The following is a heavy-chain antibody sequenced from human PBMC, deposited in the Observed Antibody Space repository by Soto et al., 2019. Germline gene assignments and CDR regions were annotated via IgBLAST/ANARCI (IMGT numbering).Heavy chain of an antibody. CDR3: ARHNYGSGSTYFDY. Sequence: SETLSLTCTVSGGSISSYYWSWIRQPPGKGLEWIGYIYYSGSTNYNPSLKSRVTISVDTSKNQFSLKLNSMTAADTAVYYCARHNYGSGSTYFDYWGQGILVTVSS. CDR1: GGSISSYY. J-gene: IGHJ4*02. V-gene: IGHV4-59*08. D-gene: IGHD3-10*01. CDR2: IYYSGST.